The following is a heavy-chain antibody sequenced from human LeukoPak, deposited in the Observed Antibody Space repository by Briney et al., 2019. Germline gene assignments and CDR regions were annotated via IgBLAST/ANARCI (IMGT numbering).Heavy chain of an antibody. D-gene: IGHD6-13*01. V-gene: IGHV4-39*01. CDR3: ARRSQTAAGRGIDY. CDR1: GGSISSSSSYY. J-gene: IGHJ4*02. Sequence: SETLSLTCTVSGGSISSSSSYYWAWIRQPPGKGLEWIGTMSNSGSTYYNPSLKSRVTISGDTSKNQFSLKLSSVTAADTAVFYCARRSQTAAGRGIDYWGQGTLVIVSS. CDR2: MSNSGST.